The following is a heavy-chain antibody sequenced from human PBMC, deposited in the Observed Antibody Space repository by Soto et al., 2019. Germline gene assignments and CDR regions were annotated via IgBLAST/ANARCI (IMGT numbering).Heavy chain of an antibody. D-gene: IGHD3-22*01. V-gene: IGHV3-23*01. CDR2: ISGSGGST. J-gene: IGHJ4*02. CDR1: GFTFSSYA. Sequence: GGSLRLSCAASGFTFSSYAMSWVRQAPGKGLEWVSAISGSGGSTYYADSVKGRFTISRDNSKNTLYLQMNSLRAEDTAVYYCAKNRGSPYDSSGYYFDYWGQGTLVTVSS. CDR3: AKNRGSPYDSSGYYFDY.